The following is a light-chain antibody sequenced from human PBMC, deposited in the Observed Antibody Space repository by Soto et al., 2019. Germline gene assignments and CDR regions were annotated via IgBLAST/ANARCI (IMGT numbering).Light chain of an antibody. J-gene: IGLJ1*01. CDR1: SSDVSGYNY. Sequence: QSVLTQPASVSGSPGQSITISCTGTSSDVSGYNYVSWYQHHPGKAPKLMIYEVSDRPSGVSNRFSGSKSGNTASLTISGLQAADEADYYCSSYTSSSTYVFGTGTKVTVL. V-gene: IGLV2-14*01. CDR3: SSYTSSSTYV. CDR2: EVS.